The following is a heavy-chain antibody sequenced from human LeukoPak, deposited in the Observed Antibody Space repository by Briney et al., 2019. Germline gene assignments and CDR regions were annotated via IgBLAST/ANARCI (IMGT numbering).Heavy chain of an antibody. J-gene: IGHJ4*02. CDR1: GFTFSSYA. V-gene: IGHV3-23*01. D-gene: IGHD3-16*01. CDR3: AKDYRMITFGGVIDY. Sequence: AGGSLRLSCAASGFTFSSYAMSWVRQAPGKGLEWVSAISGSGGSTYYADSVKGRFTISRDNSKNTLYLQMNSLRAEDTAVCYCAKDYRMITFGGVIDYWGQGTLVAVSS. CDR2: ISGSGGST.